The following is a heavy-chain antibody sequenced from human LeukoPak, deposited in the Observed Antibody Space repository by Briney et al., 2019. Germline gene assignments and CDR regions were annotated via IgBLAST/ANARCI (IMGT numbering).Heavy chain of an antibody. CDR2: INHSGST. V-gene: IGHV4-34*01. CDR1: GGSFSGYY. J-gene: IGHJ4*02. D-gene: IGHD2-2*02. CDR3: ARALGYCSSTSCYIDY. Sequence: SETLSLTCAVYGGSFSGYYWSWIRRPPGKELEWIGEINHSGSTNYNPSLKSRVTISVDTSKNQFSLKLSSVTAADTAVYYCARALGYCSSTSCYIDYWGQGTLVTVSS.